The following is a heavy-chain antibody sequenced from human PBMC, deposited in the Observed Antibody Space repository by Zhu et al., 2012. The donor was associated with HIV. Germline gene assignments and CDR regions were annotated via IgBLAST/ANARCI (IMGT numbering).Heavy chain of an antibody. V-gene: IGHV4-59*11. CDR1: GGSISSHY. CDR2: IYYSGST. CDR3: AREPVTPYYYYGMDV. Sequence: QVQLQESGPGLVKPSETLSPTCTVSGGSISSHYWSWIRQPPGKGLEWIGYIYYSGSTNYNPSLKSRVTISVDTSKNQFSLKLSSVTAADTAVYYCAREPVTPYYYYGMDVWGQGTTVTVSS. J-gene: IGHJ6*02. D-gene: IGHD4-23*01.